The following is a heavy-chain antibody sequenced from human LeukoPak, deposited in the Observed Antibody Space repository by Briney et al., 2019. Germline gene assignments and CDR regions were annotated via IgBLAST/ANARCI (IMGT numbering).Heavy chain of an antibody. J-gene: IGHJ6*02. CDR2: IYYSGST. Sequence: SETLSLTCTVSGGSISSGGYYWSWIRQHPGKGLEWIGYIYYSGSTYYNPSLKSRVTISVDTSKNQFSLKLSSVTAADTAVYYCARDSYYYDSSGYYASYGMDVWGQGTTVTVSS. CDR3: ARDSYYYDSSGYYASYGMDV. V-gene: IGHV4-31*03. CDR1: GGSISSGGYY. D-gene: IGHD3-22*01.